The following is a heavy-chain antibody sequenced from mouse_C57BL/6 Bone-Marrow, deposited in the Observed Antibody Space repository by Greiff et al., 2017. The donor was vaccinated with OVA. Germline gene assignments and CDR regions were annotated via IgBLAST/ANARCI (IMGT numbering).Heavy chain of an antibody. V-gene: IGHV1-62-2*01. J-gene: IGHJ3*01. D-gene: IGHD2-3*01. CDR1: GYTFTEYT. Sequence: VKLQESGAELVKPGASVTLSCKASGYTFTEYTIHWVKQRSGQGLEWIGWFYPGSGSIKYNEKFKDKATLTADKSSSTVYMELSRLTSEDSAVYFCARHDYDGYYLAWFAYWGQGTLVTVSA. CDR3: ARHDYDGYYLAWFAY. CDR2: FYPGSGSI.